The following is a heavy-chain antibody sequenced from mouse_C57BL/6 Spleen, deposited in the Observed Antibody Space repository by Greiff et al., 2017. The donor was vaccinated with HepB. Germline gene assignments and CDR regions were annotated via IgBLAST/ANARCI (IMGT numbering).Heavy chain of an antibody. D-gene: IGHD2-5*01. CDR3: TTSPLYYSNYVFAY. V-gene: IGHV14-4*01. CDR1: GFNIKDDY. CDR2: IDPENGDT. Sequence: EVKLQQSGAELVRPGASVKLSCTASGFNIKDDYMHWVKQRPEQGLEWIGWIDPENGDTEYASKFQGKATITADTSSNTAYLQLSSLTSEDTAVYYCTTSPLYYSNYVFAYWGQGTLVTVSA. J-gene: IGHJ3*01.